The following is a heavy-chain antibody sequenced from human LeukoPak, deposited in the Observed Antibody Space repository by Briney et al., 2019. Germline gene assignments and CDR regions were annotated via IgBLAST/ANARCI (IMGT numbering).Heavy chain of an antibody. CDR1: GYTFTGYY. Sequence: ASVKVSCKASGYTFTGYYMHWVRQAPGQGLEWMGWINPNSGGTNYAQKFQGRVTMTRDTSISTAYMELSRLGSDDTAVYYCARGGAGIQLWTNWFDPWGQGTLVTVSS. CDR2: INPNSGGT. V-gene: IGHV1-2*02. J-gene: IGHJ5*02. D-gene: IGHD5-18*01. CDR3: ARGGAGIQLWTNWFDP.